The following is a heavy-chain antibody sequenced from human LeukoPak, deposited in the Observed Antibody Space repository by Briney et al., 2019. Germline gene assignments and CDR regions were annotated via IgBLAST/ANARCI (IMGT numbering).Heavy chain of an antibody. CDR1: GYTFTSYY. J-gene: IGHJ6*02. V-gene: IGHV1-46*01. CDR2: INPSGGST. CDR3: ARVRSSGWYIGRGRGMDV. Sequence: GASVKVSCKASGYTFTSYYMHWVRQAPGQGLEWMGIINPSGGSTSYAQKFQGRVTMTRDTSTSTVYMELSSLRSEDTAVYYCARVRSSGWYIGRGRGMDVWGQGTTVTVSS. D-gene: IGHD6-19*01.